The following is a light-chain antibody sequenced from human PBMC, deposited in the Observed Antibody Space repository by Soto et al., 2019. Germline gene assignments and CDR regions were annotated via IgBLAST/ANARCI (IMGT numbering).Light chain of an antibody. Sequence: EIVLTQSPGTLSLSPGERATLSCRASQSLSNYLAWYQQKPGQAPRLLIYGASTRATGIPDTFSGSGSGTDSTLTISRLEPEDCAVYDGQQYGSSPYTLGQGTKVEIK. CDR1: QSLSNY. CDR2: GAS. V-gene: IGKV3-20*01. J-gene: IGKJ2*01. CDR3: QQYGSSPYT.